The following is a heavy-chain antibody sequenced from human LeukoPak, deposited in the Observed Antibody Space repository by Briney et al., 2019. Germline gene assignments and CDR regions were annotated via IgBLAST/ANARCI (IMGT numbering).Heavy chain of an antibody. CDR2: IYPGASDTRYLGPSDT. V-gene: IGHV5-51*01. CDR1: GYRFTNYW. J-gene: IGHJ4*02. Sequence: GESLKISCKGSGYRFTNYWIGWVRQLPGKGLEWIGIIYPGASDTRYLGPSDTRYSPSFQGQVTISADKSINTVYLQWSGLKASDTAMYYCARERGGSGYDSGLDYDYWGQGTLVTVSS. CDR3: ARERGGSGYDSGLDYDY. D-gene: IGHD5-12*01.